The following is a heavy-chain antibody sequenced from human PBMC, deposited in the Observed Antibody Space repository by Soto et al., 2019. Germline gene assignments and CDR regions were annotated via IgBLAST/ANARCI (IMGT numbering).Heavy chain of an antibody. CDR2: IYWDDDK. CDR1: GFSLNSGGVG. J-gene: IGHJ4*02. V-gene: IGHV2-5*02. CDR3: ARLKLVRSWEWFRKGFDS. D-gene: IGHD3-3*01. Sequence: SGPTLVNPTQTLTLTCTFSGFSLNSGGVGVGWIRQSPGKALQWLAHIYWDDDKHYRVFLETRLTISKDASRNQVVLTMANMGPADTATYYCARLKLVRSWEWFRKGFDSWGQGIPVTVST.